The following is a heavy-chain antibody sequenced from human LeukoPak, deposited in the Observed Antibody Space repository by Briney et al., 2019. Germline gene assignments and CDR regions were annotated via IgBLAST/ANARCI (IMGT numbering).Heavy chain of an antibody. J-gene: IGHJ4*02. CDR3: ARERQNKDFWSGGDY. D-gene: IGHD3-3*01. CDR2: ISYDGSNK. V-gene: IGHV3-30-3*01. CDR1: GFTFSSYA. Sequence: GGSLRLSCAASGFTFSSYAMHWVRQAPGKGLEWVAVISYDGSNKYYADSVKGRFTISRDNSKNTLYPQMNSLRAEDMAVYYCARERQNKDFWSGGDYWGQGTLVTVSS.